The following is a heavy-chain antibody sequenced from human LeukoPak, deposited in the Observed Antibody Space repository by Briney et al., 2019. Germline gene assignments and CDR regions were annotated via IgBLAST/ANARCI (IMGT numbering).Heavy chain of an antibody. D-gene: IGHD5-18*01. V-gene: IGHV3-23*01. CDR2: ISGSGGNT. CDR3: ARGYSYVLY. J-gene: IGHJ4*02. Sequence: GGSLRLSCAASGFTFSSYAMSWVRQAPGKGLEWVSLISGSGGNTYYADSVKGRFTISRDNSKNTLYLQMNSLRAEDTAVYYCARGYSYVLYWGQGTLVTVSS. CDR1: GFTFSSYA.